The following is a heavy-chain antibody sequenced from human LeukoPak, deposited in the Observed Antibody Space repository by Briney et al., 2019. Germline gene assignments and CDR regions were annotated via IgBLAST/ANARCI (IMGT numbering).Heavy chain of an antibody. V-gene: IGHV4-31*03. D-gene: IGHD2-2*02. CDR2: IYSSGGT. CDR3: AAAPILRGEGGEHYKYGMDV. CDR1: GGSINSGAYF. Sequence: SETLSLTCTVSGGSINSGAYFWSWIRQHPGKGLEWIGYIYSSGGTYYNPSLKSRVTISVDTSKSHFSLKLSSVTAADTAVYYCAAAPILRGEGGEHYKYGMDVWGQGTTVIVSS. J-gene: IGHJ6*02.